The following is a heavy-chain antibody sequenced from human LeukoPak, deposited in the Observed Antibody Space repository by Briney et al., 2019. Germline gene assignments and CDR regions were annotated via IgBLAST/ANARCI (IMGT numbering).Heavy chain of an antibody. CDR2: INHSGST. J-gene: IGHJ4*02. CDR1: GGSISSYY. CDR3: ARRLSYGDLDY. D-gene: IGHD4-17*01. Sequence: SETLSLTCTVSGGSISSYYWSWIRQPPGKGLEWIGEINHSGSTNYNPSLKSRVTISVDTSKNQFSLKLSSVTAADTAVYYCARRLSYGDLDYWGQGTLVTVSS. V-gene: IGHV4-34*01.